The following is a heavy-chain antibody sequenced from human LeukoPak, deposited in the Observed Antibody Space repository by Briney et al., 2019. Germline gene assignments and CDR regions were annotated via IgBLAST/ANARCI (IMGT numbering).Heavy chain of an antibody. J-gene: IGHJ3*01. CDR3: ARVVEAAADAFDV. D-gene: IGHD2-15*01. Sequence: SETLSLTCAVYGGSFSGYYWSWIRQPPGKGLEWIGEINHSGSTNYNPSLKSRVTISVDTSKNQFSLKLSSVTAADTAEYYCARVVEAAADAFDVWGQGTMVTASS. CDR2: INHSGST. CDR1: GGSFSGYY. V-gene: IGHV4-34*01.